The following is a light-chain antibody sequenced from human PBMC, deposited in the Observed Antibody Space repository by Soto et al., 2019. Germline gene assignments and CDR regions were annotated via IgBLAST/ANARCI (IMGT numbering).Light chain of an antibody. CDR2: DVS. V-gene: IGLV2-14*01. J-gene: IGLJ1*01. CDR1: SSDVGGYDY. CDR3: GSYKSSSTRYV. Sequence: QSALTQPASVSGSPGQSITISCTGTSSDVGGYDYVSWYQQHPGKAPKLLICDVSNRPSGVSNRFSGSKSGNTASLAVAGLQAEDEDDYYCGSYKSSSTRYVFGTGTKVTVL.